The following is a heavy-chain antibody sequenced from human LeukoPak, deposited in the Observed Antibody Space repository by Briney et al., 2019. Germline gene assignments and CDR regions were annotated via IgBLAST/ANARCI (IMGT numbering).Heavy chain of an antibody. Sequence: GGSLRLSCAASGFTFSDYYMSWIRQAPGKGLEWVSYISSSSSSYTNYADSVKGRFTISRDNAKNSLYLQMNSLRAEDTAVYYCAREHLYYYGSGSYGGMDVWGKGTTVTVSS. CDR3: AREHLYYYGSGSYGGMDV. CDR2: ISSSSSSYT. D-gene: IGHD3-10*01. CDR1: GFTFSDYY. V-gene: IGHV3-11*06. J-gene: IGHJ6*04.